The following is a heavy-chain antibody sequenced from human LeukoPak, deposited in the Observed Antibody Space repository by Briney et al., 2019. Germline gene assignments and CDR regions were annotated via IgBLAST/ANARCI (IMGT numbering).Heavy chain of an antibody. CDR3: ARIREDSSNWATGIDY. D-gene: IGHD6-13*01. Sequence: SGPVLVKPTETLTLTCTVSGFSLSNARMGVSWIRQPPGKALEWLAHIFSIDEKSYSTSLKSGLTISKDTSKSQVVLTMTNVDPVDTATYYCARIREDSSNWATGIDYWGQGTLVTVSS. CDR1: GFSLSNARMG. V-gene: IGHV2-26*01. J-gene: IGHJ4*02. CDR2: IFSIDEK.